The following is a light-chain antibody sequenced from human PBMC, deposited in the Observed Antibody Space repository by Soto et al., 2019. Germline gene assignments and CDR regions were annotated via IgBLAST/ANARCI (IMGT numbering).Light chain of an antibody. V-gene: IGKV1-5*03. J-gene: IGKJ1*01. CDR3: QQYNSYSWT. Sequence: DIQMTQSPSTLSASVGDRVTITCRASQSISSWLAWYQQKPGKPPKLLIYKASSLESGVPSRFRGSGSGTEFTLTISRLQPDDFETYYCQQYNSYSWTFGQGTKVDIK. CDR1: QSISSW. CDR2: KAS.